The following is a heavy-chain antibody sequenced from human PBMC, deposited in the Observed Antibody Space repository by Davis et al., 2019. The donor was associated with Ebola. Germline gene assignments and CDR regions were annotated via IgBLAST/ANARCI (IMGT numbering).Heavy chain of an antibody. CDR3: ARGPMIVGASGAFDI. CDR1: GGSFSGYY. Sequence: MPGGSLRLSCAVYGGSFSGYYWSWIRQPPGKGLEWIGEINHSGSTNYNPSLKSRVTISVDTSKNQFSLKLSSVTAADTAVYYCARGPMIVGASGAFDIWGQGTMVTVSS. D-gene: IGHD3-22*01. CDR2: INHSGST. J-gene: IGHJ3*02. V-gene: IGHV4-34*01.